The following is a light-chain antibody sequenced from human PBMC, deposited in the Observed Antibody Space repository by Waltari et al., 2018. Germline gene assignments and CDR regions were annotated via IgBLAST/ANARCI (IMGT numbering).Light chain of an antibody. CDR3: GQGYSDPIT. Sequence: DIQMTQSPSSLSASVGGTVTITCQASQDIDINLNWYQQKPGKAPKLLISRAPSLQDGFPSRFSGSGSGTDFTLTITSLHPEDFATYYCGQGYSDPITFARGTKVEIK. J-gene: IGKJ4*02. CDR2: RAP. CDR1: QDIDIN. V-gene: IGKV1-39*01.